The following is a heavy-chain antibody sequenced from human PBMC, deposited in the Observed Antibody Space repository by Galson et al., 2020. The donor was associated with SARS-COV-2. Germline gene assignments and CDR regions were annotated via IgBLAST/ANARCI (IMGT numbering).Heavy chain of an antibody. CDR1: GFTFSSYS. J-gene: IGHJ6*02. CDR2: IDRSGSYK. Sequence: KIGESLKISCSASGFTFSSYSMNWFRQAPGKGLEWVSSIDRSGSYKYHADSVEGRFTISRDNAKNSLYLQMNSLRAEDTAVYYCARDQVEIHYYYAMDVWGQGTTVTVSS. V-gene: IGHV3-21*01. CDR3: ARDQVEIHYYYAMDV. D-gene: IGHD2-21*01.